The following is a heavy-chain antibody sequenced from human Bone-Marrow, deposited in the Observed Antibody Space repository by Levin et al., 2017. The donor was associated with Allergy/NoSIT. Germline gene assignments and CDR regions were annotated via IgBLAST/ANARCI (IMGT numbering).Heavy chain of an antibody. CDR2: ITGSGATQ. CDR3: ARVLTTDGAFDY. J-gene: IGHJ4*02. D-gene: IGHD1-1*01. CDR1: GFTFSDYY. Sequence: GGSLRLSCAASGFTFSDYYMGWIRQAPGKGLEWVASITGSGATQYYPDSLKGRFTVSRANAEKSLYLHMNSLRAEDTAVYYCARVLTTDGAFDYWGQGTQVTVSS. V-gene: IGHV3-11*01.